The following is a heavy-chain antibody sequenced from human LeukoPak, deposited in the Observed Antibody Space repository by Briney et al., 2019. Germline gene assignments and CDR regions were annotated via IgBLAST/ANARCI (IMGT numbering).Heavy chain of an antibody. V-gene: IGHV1-8*03. J-gene: IGHJ4*02. CDR3: ARDYDILTGPYFDY. CDR1: GYTFTSYD. CDR2: MNPNSGNT. D-gene: IGHD3-9*01. Sequence: GASVKVSCKASGYTFTSYDINWVRQATGQGLEWMGWMNPNSGNTGYAQKFQGRVTITRSTSISTAYMELSSLRSEDTAVYYCARDYDILTGPYFDYWGQGTLVTVSS.